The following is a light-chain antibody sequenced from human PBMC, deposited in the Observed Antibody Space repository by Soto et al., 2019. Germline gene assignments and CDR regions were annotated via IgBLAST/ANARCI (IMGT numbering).Light chain of an antibody. CDR3: QQYGSSPRT. CDR2: GSS. J-gene: IGKJ1*01. Sequence: EIVLTQSPGTLSLSPGERATLSCRASQSVRSNYLAWYQQKPGQAPRLLIYGSSSRATGNPDRFSGSGSGTDFILTISRLEPEDFAVYYCQQYGSSPRTFGQGTKVDIK. V-gene: IGKV3-20*01. CDR1: QSVRSNY.